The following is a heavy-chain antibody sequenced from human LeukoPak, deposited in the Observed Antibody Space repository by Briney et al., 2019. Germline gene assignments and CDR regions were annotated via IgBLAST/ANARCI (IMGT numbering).Heavy chain of an antibody. CDR1: GFTFSSYR. J-gene: IGHJ4*02. V-gene: IGHV3-48*02. CDR3: ASNPYSSGFDY. Sequence: PGGSLRLSCAASGFTFSSYRMNWVRQAPGKGREWVSYISSTSTIYYADSVKGRFTTSRDNAKNSLYLQMNSLRDEDTAVYYCASNPYSSGFDYWGQGTLVTVSS. D-gene: IGHD6-19*01. CDR2: ISSTSTI.